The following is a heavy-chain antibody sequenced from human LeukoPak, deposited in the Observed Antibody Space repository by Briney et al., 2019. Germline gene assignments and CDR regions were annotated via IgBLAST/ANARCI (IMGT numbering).Heavy chain of an antibody. J-gene: IGHJ4*02. CDR3: ARRKTSLWDFDY. CDR2: IYPGDSDT. D-gene: IGHD1-26*01. Sequence: GESLKISCKGSGYSFNTYWIGWVRQMPGKGLEWMGIIYPGDSDTKYSPSFQGQVTISADKSISTAYLQWSSLKASDTAMYYCARRKTSLWDFDYWGQGTLVTVSS. CDR1: GYSFNTYW. V-gene: IGHV5-51*01.